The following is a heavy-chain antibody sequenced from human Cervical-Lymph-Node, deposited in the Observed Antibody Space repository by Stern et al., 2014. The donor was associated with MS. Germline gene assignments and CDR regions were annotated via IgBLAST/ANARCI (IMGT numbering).Heavy chain of an antibody. CDR2: IWFDGSNK. CDR3: ARSSSPSPYYYYGMDV. J-gene: IGHJ6*02. CDR1: GFTFSSYG. D-gene: IGHD6-13*01. Sequence: VQLLESGGGVVQPGRSLRLSCAASGFTFSSYGMHWVRQAPGKGLGWVAVIWFDGSNKYYADSVKGRFPISRDNSKNTLYLQMNSLRAEDTAVYYCARSSSPSPYYYYGMDVWGQGTTVTVSS. V-gene: IGHV3-33*01.